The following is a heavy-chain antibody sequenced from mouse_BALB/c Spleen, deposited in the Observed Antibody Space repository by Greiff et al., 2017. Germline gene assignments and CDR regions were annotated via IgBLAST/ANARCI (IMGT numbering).Heavy chain of an antibody. CDR1: GYTFTSYY. J-gene: IGHJ4*01. V-gene: IGHV1S81*02. D-gene: IGHD2-10*01. Sequence: QVQLQQSGAELVKPGASVKLSCKASGYTFTSYYMYWVKQRPGQGLEWIGEINPSNGGTNYNEKFKGKATLTVDTSSSTAYVDLSSLTSEDSAVYYCARTETYYGNYGAMDYWGQGTSVTVSS. CDR3: ARTETYYGNYGAMDY. CDR2: INPSNGGT.